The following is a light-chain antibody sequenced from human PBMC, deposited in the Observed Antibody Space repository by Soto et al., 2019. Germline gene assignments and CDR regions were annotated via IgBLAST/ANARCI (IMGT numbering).Light chain of an antibody. J-gene: IGLJ2*01. Sequence: QSALTQPPSASGSPGQSVTISCTGTPSDVGGSNSVSWYQQHPGKAPNLMIYDVNKRPSGVPDRFSGSKSGNTASLTVSGLQAADEAYYFCSSYAPSDVVFGGGTTVTVL. CDR1: PSDVGGSNS. CDR3: SSYAPSDVV. V-gene: IGLV2-8*01. CDR2: DVN.